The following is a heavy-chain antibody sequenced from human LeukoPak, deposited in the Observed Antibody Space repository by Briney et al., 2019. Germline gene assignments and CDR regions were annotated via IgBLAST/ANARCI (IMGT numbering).Heavy chain of an antibody. V-gene: IGHV3-30*18. CDR1: GFTFSSYG. Sequence: PGGSLRLSCAASGFTFSSYGMHWVRQAPGKGLEWVAVISYDGSNKYYADSVKGRFTISRDNSKNTLYLQMNSLRAEDTAVYYCAKGPGNYAIDYYYYGMDVWGQGTTVTVSS. D-gene: IGHD4-11*01. J-gene: IGHJ6*02. CDR3: AKGPGNYAIDYYYYGMDV. CDR2: ISYDGSNK.